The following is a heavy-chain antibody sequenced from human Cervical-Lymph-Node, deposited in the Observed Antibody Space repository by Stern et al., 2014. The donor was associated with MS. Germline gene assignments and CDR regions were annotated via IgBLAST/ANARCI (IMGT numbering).Heavy chain of an antibody. CDR2: ISYDGSSQ. V-gene: IGHV3-30-3*01. Sequence: QVPLMQSGGGVVQPGRSLRLSCATSGFPFGRHSMHWVRQAPGKGLELVAIISYDGSSQHYEDSVKGRFTISRDNSNNTLYLQMNSLRVEDTAMYYCARPAAARYFDYWGQGSQVTGSS. D-gene: IGHD6-25*01. CDR3: ARPAAARYFDY. J-gene: IGHJ4*02. CDR1: GFPFGRHS.